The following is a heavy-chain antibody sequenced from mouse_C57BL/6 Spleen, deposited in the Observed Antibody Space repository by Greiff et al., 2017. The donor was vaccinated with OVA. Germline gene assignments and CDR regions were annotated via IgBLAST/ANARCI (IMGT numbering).Heavy chain of an antibody. CDR2: IDPSDSYT. J-gene: IGHJ3*01. D-gene: IGHD3-2*02. Sequence: VQLKQPGAELVMPGASVKLSCKASGYTFTSYWMHWVKQRPGQGLEWIGEIDPSDSYTNYNQKFKGKSTLTVDKSSSTAYMQLSSLTSEDSAVYYCARGDSSVLFAYWGQGTLVTVSA. CDR3: ARGDSSVLFAY. V-gene: IGHV1-69*01. CDR1: GYTFTSYW.